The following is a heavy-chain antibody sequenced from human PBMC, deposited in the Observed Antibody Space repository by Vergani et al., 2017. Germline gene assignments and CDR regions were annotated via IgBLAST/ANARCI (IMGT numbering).Heavy chain of an antibody. Sequence: EVQLLESGGGLVQPGGSLRLSCAASGFTFSSYAMSWVCQAPGKGLEWVSAISGSGGSTYYADSVKGRFTISKDNSKNTLYLQMNSLRAEDTAVYYCAKDYDYGDHNNWIDPWGQGTLVTVSS. V-gene: IGHV3-23*01. CDR1: GFTFSSYA. D-gene: IGHD4-17*01. J-gene: IGHJ5*02. CDR3: AKDYDYGDHNNWIDP. CDR2: ISGSGGST.